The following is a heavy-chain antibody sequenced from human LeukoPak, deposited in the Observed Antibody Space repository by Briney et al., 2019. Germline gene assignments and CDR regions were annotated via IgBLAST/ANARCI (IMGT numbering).Heavy chain of an antibody. CDR3: ARGSGYSYGFDY. CDR2: ISGDYNYI. D-gene: IGHD5-18*01. Sequence: GGSLRLSCAASGFTFSSFTMNWVRQAPGKGLEWVSSISGDYNYIYYADSMKGRFTISRDNAKNSLFLHMNSLGAEDTAVYYCARGSGYSYGFDYWGQGTLVTVSS. J-gene: IGHJ4*02. V-gene: IGHV3-21*01. CDR1: GFTFSSFT.